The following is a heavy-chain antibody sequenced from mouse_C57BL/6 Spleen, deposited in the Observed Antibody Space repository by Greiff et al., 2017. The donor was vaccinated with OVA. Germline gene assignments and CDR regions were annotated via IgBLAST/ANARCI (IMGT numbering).Heavy chain of an antibody. J-gene: IGHJ4*01. V-gene: IGHV6-3*01. CDR1: GFTFSNYW. Sequence: EVKVVESGGGLVQPGGSMKLSCVASGFTFSNYWMNWVRQSPEKGLEWVAQIRLKSDNYATHYAESVKGRFTISRDDSKSSVYLQMNNLRAEDTGIYYCTDDYDDYAMDYWGQGTSVTVSS. CDR3: TDDYDDYAMDY. D-gene: IGHD2-4*01. CDR2: IRLKSDNYAT.